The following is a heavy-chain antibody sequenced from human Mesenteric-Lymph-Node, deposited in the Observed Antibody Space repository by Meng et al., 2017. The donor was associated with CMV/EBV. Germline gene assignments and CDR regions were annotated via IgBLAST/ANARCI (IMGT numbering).Heavy chain of an antibody. J-gene: IGHJ6*02. CDR1: GFTFSSYE. V-gene: IGHV3-48*03. D-gene: IGHD2-2*01. CDR3: ARSHCTGTSCYLTHYYYGMDV. CDR2: ISSSGSTI. Sequence: GESLKISCAASGFTFSSYEMNWVRQAPGKGLEWVSYISSSGSTIYYADSVKGRFTISRDNAKNSLSLQMNSLRAEDTAVYYCARSHCTGTSCYLTHYYYGMDVWGQGTTVTVSS.